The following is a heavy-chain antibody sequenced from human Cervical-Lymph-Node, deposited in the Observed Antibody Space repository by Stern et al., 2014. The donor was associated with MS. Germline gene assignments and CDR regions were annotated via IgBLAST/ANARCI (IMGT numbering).Heavy chain of an antibody. CDR2: ISNDGNKK. Sequence: DQLVESGGGVVQPGTSLRLSCAASGFSFSNYAVHWVRPAPGKGLEWVVVISNDGNKKFYADSVKGRFTISRDNSNNTLYLQMNSLRFEDTAVYYCARGGDYIWGSPVDHWGQGTLVSVSS. D-gene: IGHD3-16*01. V-gene: IGHV3-30-3*01. CDR1: GFSFSNYA. CDR3: ARGGDYIWGSPVDH. J-gene: IGHJ4*02.